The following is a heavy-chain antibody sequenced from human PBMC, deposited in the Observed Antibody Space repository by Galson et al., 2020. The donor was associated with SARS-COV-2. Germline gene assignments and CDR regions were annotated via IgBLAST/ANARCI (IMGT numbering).Heavy chain of an antibody. J-gene: IGHJ4*02. Sequence: SETLSLTCTVSGGSISSYYWSWIRQPPGKGLEWIGYIYYSGSTNYNPSLKSRVTISVDTSKNQFSLKLSSVTAADTAVYYCARCGSSSVFDFDYWGQGTLVTVSS. CDR3: ARCGSSSVFDFDY. V-gene: IGHV4-59*01. CDR2: IYYSGST. D-gene: IGHD6-6*01. CDR1: GGSISSYY.